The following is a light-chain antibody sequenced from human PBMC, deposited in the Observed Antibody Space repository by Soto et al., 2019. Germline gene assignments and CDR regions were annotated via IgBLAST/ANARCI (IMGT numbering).Light chain of an antibody. CDR3: QQHNDWPPVT. V-gene: IGKV3-11*01. CDR2: GAF. CDR1: QSVTNF. Sequence: EIVLTQSPATLSLSPGDRATISCRASQSVTNFLAWYQQKPGQSPRLLISGAFNRATGIPARFSGSGSGTGITLTISSLWPEDYEFYYYQQHNDWPPVTFGQGTRRDSK. J-gene: IGKJ5*01.